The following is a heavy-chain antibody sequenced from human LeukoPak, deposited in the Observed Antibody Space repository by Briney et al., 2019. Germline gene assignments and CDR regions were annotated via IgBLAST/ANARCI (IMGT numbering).Heavy chain of an antibody. CDR1: GFSFSSHW. J-gene: IGHJ4*02. CDR3: ARVNGARYGDY. Sequence: GGSLRLSCAASGFSFSSHWMSWVRQAPGKGLEWVASINQDESEKLYVDSVKGRFTISRENAKNSLYLQMNSLRAGDTAVYYCARVNGARYGDYWGQGTLVTVSS. D-gene: IGHD3-10*01. V-gene: IGHV3-7*04. CDR2: INQDESEK.